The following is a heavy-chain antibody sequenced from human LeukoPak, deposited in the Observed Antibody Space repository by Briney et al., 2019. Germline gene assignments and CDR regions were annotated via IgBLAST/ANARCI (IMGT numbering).Heavy chain of an antibody. V-gene: IGHV3-53*01. CDR1: GFTVSSNY. D-gene: IGHD2-15*01. Sequence: QAGGSLRLSCAASGFTVSSNYMSWVRQAPGKGLEWVSVIYSGGSTCYADSVKGRFTISRDNSKNTLYLQMNSLRAEDTAVYYCAVLCSGGSCYPPGFDYWGQGTLVTVSS. CDR3: AVLCSGGSCYPPGFDY. J-gene: IGHJ4*02. CDR2: IYSGGST.